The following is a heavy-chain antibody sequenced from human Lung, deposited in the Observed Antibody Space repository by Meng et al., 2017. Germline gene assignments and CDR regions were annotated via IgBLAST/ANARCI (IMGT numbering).Heavy chain of an antibody. Sequence: VHLRQWGGGLLKPSGTLTLTFAVFVGSFSGYYWSWIRQPPGKGLEWIGEINHSGSTNYNPSLKSRVTISVDTSKNQFSLKLSSVTAADTAVYYCARPKQANWYFDLWGRGTLVTVSS. CDR2: INHSGST. J-gene: IGHJ2*01. CDR1: VGSFSGYY. CDR3: ARPKQANWYFDL. V-gene: IGHV4-34*01. D-gene: IGHD1/OR15-1a*01.